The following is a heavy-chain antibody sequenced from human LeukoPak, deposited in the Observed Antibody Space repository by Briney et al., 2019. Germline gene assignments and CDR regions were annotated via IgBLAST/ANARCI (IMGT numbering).Heavy chain of an antibody. CDR3: ARHFYGDYAFDT. D-gene: IGHD4-17*01. Sequence: GESLKISCKGSGYSFTIYWITWVRQMPGKGLDWMGTIDPSDSYTNYSPSFQGHVTISADKSINTAYLQWSSLKPSDSAIYYCARHFYGDYAFDTWGQGTLVTVSS. V-gene: IGHV5-10-1*01. J-gene: IGHJ4*02. CDR1: GYSFTIYW. CDR2: IDPSDSYT.